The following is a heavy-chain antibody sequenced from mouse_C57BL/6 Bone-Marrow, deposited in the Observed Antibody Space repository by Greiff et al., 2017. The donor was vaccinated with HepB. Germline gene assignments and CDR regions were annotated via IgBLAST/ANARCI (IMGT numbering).Heavy chain of an antibody. D-gene: IGHD2-2*01. Sequence: EVQLQQSGPELVKPGASVKISCKASGYTFTDYYMNWVKQSHGKSLEWIGDINPNNGGTSYNQKFKGKATLTVAKSSSTAYMELRSLTSEDSAVYYWARSLLGWLRRNWYFDVWGQGTTVTVSS. V-gene: IGHV1-26*01. J-gene: IGHJ1*01. CDR2: INPNNGGT. CDR3: ARSLLGWLRRNWYFDV. CDR1: GYTFTDYY.